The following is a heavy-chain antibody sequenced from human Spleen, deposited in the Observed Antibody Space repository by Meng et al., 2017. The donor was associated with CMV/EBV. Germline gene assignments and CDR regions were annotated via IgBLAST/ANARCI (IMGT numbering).Heavy chain of an antibody. CDR2: ISSSSTI. Sequence: GGSLRLSCAASGFTFSSYSMNWVRQAPGKGLEWVSYISSSSTIYYADSVKGRFTISRDNAKNSLYLQMNSLRAEDTAVYYCARDKSVDSYYYGSAADGPDYWGQGTLVTVSS. V-gene: IGHV3-48*04. CDR3: ARDKSVDSYYYGSAADGPDY. J-gene: IGHJ4*02. D-gene: IGHD3-10*01. CDR1: GFTFSSYS.